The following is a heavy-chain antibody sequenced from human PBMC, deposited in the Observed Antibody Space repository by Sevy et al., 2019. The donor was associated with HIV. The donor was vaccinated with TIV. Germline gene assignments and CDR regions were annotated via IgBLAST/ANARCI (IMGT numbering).Heavy chain of an antibody. CDR2: IIAYNGNT. CDR3: ARHIMITFGELDAFDI. Sequence: ASVKVSCKASGYTFTSYGISWVRQAPGQWLEWMGWIIAYNGNTNCAQKLQCRVTMTTDTSTSTDYMELRSLRSDDTAVYYCARHIMITFGELDAFDIWGQGTMVTVSS. D-gene: IGHD3-16*01. CDR1: GYTFTSYG. J-gene: IGHJ3*02. V-gene: IGHV1-18*01.